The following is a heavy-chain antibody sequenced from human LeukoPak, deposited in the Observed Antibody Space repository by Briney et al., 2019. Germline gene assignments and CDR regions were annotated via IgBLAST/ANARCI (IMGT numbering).Heavy chain of an antibody. CDR2: FDPEDGET. D-gene: IGHD6-19*01. J-gene: IGHJ6*02. V-gene: IGHV1-24*01. CDR3: ATESLAVAGNYYYGMDV. Sequence: GASVKVSCKVSGYTLTELSMHWVRQAPGKGLEWMGGFDPEDGETIYAQKFQGRVTMTEDTSTDTAYMELSSPRSEDTAVYYCATESLAVAGNYYYGMDVWGQGTTVTVSS. CDR1: GYTLTELS.